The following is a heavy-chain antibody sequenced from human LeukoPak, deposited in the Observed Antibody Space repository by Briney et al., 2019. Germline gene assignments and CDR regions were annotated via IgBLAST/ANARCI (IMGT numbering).Heavy chain of an antibody. CDR1: GGSFSGYY. V-gene: IGHV4-34*01. CDR3: ARGRAPIEQWLARYYYYYGMDV. D-gene: IGHD6-19*01. CDR2: INHSGST. J-gene: IGHJ6*02. Sequence: PSETLSLTCAVYGGSFSGYYWSWIRQPPGKGLEWIGEINHSGSTNYNPSLKSRVTISVDTSKNQFSLKLCSVTAADTAVYYCARGRAPIEQWLARYYYYYGMDVWGQGTTVTVSS.